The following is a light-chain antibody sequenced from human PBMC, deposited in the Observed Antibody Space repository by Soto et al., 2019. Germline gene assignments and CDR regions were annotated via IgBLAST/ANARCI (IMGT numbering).Light chain of an antibody. J-gene: IGLJ3*02. CDR1: SNDIAIYNY. CDR2: EVR. CDR3: SSYAGNDNRVV. V-gene: IGLV2-8*01. Sequence: QSALTQPPSATGSPGQSVTISCTGTSNDIAIYNYISWYQHHPGKAPKLIIFEVRKRPSGVPNRFSGSKSGNTASLTISGLQAEDEADYYFSSYAGNDNRVVFGGGTKVTVL.